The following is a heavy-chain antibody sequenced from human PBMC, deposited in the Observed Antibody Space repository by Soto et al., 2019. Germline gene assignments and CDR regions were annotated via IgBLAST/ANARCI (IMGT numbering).Heavy chain of an antibody. CDR1: GFTFSSYA. J-gene: IGHJ3*02. CDR3: AKDSTPGCSSTSCYDAFDI. CDR2: ISGSGGST. V-gene: IGHV3-23*01. Sequence: GGSLRLSCAASGFTFSSYAMSWVRQAPGKGLEWVSAISGSGGSTYYADSVKGRFTISRDNSKNTLYLQMNSLRAEDTAVYYCAKDSTPGCSSTSCYDAFDIWGQGTMVTVSS. D-gene: IGHD2-2*01.